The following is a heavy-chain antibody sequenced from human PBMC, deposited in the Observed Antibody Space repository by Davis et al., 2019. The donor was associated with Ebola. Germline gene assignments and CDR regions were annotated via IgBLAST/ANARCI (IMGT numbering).Heavy chain of an antibody. Sequence: SQTLSLTCAISGDSVSSNSAAWNWIRQSPSRGLEWLGRTYYRPKWSNDYAVSVKSRITFNADTSKNQFSLQLNSVTPEDTAVYYCARHDWNYRNFDYWGQGTLVAVSS. CDR3: ARHDWNYRNFDY. V-gene: IGHV6-1*01. CDR2: TYYRPKWSN. CDR1: GDSVSSNSAA. J-gene: IGHJ4*02. D-gene: IGHD1-7*01.